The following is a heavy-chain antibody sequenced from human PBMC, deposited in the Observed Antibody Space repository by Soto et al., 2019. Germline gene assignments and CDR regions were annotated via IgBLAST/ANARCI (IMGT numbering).Heavy chain of an antibody. J-gene: IGHJ6*02. D-gene: IGHD4-4*01. CDR2: ISGSGAST. Sequence: GGSLRLSCVASGFTFNKYALAWVREAPGKGLEWVSAISGSGASTYDADSVKGRFTISRDNSKNTLYLQMNSLRAEDTAVYYCARDEGLTTVTTFMDVWGQGTTVTVSS. V-gene: IGHV3-23*01. CDR3: ARDEGLTTVTTFMDV. CDR1: GFTFNKYA.